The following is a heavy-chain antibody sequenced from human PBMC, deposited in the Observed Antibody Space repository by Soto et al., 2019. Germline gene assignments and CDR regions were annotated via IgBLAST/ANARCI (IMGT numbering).Heavy chain of an antibody. CDR2: INSDGSST. Sequence: GSLRLSCAASGFTFSSYWMHWVRQAPGKGLVWVSRINSDGSSTSYADSVKGRFTISRDNAKNTLYLQMNSLRAEDTAVYYCARDQDFTIFGVVIVTTDYWGQGTLVTVSS. V-gene: IGHV3-74*01. CDR3: ARDQDFTIFGVVIVTTDY. D-gene: IGHD3-3*01. J-gene: IGHJ4*02. CDR1: GFTFSSYW.